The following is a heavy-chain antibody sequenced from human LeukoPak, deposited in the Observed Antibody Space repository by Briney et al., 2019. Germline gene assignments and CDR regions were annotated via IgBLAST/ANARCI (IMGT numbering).Heavy chain of an antibody. CDR3: ARDQDGMDV. CDR1: AYSFTGYY. CDR2: IDPNSGGT. J-gene: IGHJ6*02. Sequence: GASVKVSCKASAYSFTGYYMNWVRQAPGQGLEWMGWIDPNSGGTNYAQNFQGRVTMTRDASISTAYMELGRLRSDDTAVYYCARDQDGMDVWGQGTTVTVSS. V-gene: IGHV1-2*02.